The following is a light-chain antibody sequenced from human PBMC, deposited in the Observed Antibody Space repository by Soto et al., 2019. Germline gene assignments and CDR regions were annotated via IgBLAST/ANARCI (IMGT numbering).Light chain of an antibody. J-gene: IGKJ4*01. Sequence: EIVMTQSPATLSVSPGERATLSCRASQSVSNNLAWYQQKPGQAPRLLIYGASTRATGVPARFSGSGSGTEFTLTISSLQSEDFAVYYCQQCNNWPLTFGGGTKVEI. V-gene: IGKV3-15*01. CDR1: QSVSNN. CDR2: GAS. CDR3: QQCNNWPLT.